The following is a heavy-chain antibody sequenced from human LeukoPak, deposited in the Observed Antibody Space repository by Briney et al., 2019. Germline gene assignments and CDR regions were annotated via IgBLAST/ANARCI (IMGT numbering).Heavy chain of an antibody. V-gene: IGHV3-7*01. CDR2: IKQDGSEK. D-gene: IGHD6-6*01. J-gene: IGHJ6*03. CDR1: GFILKSDW. Sequence: GGPLRLSCATPGFILKSDWMSWVRQAPAKVLESVANIKQDGSEKNYLDSVKGRFITSRDNTKKSLYLQMNGLRAEDTAVYYCARDRQGDYMDVWGKGTTVAVSS. CDR3: ARDRQGDYMDV.